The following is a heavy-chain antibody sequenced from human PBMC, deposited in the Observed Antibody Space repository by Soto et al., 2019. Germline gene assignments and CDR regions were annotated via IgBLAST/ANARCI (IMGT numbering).Heavy chain of an antibody. Sequence: ASVKVSCKASGGTFSSYTISWVRQAPGQGLEWMGRIIPILGIANYAQKFQGRVTITADKSTGTAYMELSSLRSEDTAVYYCASEIFGVVYRIDYWGQGTLVTVSS. CDR2: IIPILGIA. CDR3: ASEIFGVVYRIDY. J-gene: IGHJ4*02. CDR1: GGTFSSYT. V-gene: IGHV1-69*02. D-gene: IGHD3-3*01.